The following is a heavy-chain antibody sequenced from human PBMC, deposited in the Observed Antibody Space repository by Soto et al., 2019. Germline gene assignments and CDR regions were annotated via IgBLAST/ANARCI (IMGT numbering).Heavy chain of an antibody. Sequence: QVQLVESGGGVVQPGRSLRLSCAASGFTFSSYAMHWVRQAPGKGLEGVAVISYDGSDKYYADSVKGRFTISRDNSKNTLNLQMNSLRADDTAVYYCAQALGELSPESDDYWGQGPLITVSS. D-gene: IGHD3-16*02. CDR3: AQALGELSPESDDY. V-gene: IGHV3-30*18. J-gene: IGHJ4*02. CDR2: ISYDGSDK. CDR1: GFTFSSYA.